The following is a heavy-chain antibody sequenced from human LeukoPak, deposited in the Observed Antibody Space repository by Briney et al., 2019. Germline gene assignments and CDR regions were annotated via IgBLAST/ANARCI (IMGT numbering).Heavy chain of an antibody. Sequence: GASVKVSCKASGYTFTGYGISWVRQAPGQGLEWMGWISAYNGNTNYAQKLQGRVTMTTDTSTSTAYMELRSLRSDDTAVYYCARDVPCSGGSRRYSFYYYYGMDVWGQGTTVTVSS. J-gene: IGHJ6*02. CDR1: GYTFTGYG. D-gene: IGHD2-15*01. CDR3: ARDVPCSGGSRRYSFYYYYGMDV. V-gene: IGHV1-18*01. CDR2: ISAYNGNT.